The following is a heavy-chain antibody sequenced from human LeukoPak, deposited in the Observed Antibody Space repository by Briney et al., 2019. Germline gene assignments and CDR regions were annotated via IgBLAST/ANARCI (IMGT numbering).Heavy chain of an antibody. D-gene: IGHD6-19*01. CDR1: GLTFSGSA. J-gene: IGHJ1*01. V-gene: IGHV3-73*01. CDR2: IRSKANSYAT. CDR3: TTTRSSGWYLWYFQH. Sequence: GGSLRLSCAASGLTFSGSAMHWVRQASGKEQNWVGRIRSKANSYATAYAASVKGRFTISRDDSKNTAYLQMNSLKTEDTAVYYCTTTRSSGWYLWYFQHWGQGTLVTVSS.